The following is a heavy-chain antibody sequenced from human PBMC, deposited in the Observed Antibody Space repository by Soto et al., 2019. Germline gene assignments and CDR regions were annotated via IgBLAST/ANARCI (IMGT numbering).Heavy chain of an antibody. CDR3: ARDRNKLWKNDAFDI. V-gene: IGHV4-59*01. CDR1: GGSMNSYY. Sequence: QVQLHESGPGLVKPSETLSLTCSVSGGSMNSYYWSWIRQSPGKGLEWLGYIYYSGDTKYNPSHQSRISISVDTTKNHFSLRLTSVTAADTAVYYCARDRNKLWKNDAFDIWGQGTMVTVSS. D-gene: IGHD3-3*01. J-gene: IGHJ3*02. CDR2: IYYSGDT.